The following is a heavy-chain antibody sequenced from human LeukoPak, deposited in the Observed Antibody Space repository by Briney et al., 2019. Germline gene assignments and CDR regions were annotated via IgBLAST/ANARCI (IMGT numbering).Heavy chain of an antibody. Sequence: SETLSLTCAVYGGSFSGYYWSWIRQPPGKGLEWIGEINHSGSTNYNPSLKSRVTISVDTSKNQFSLKLSSVTAADTAVYYCARAGQYYDFWSGTSTDYWGQGTLVTVSS. CDR2: INHSGST. CDR3: ARAGQYYDFWSGTSTDY. V-gene: IGHV4-34*01. D-gene: IGHD3-3*01. CDR1: GGSFSGYY. J-gene: IGHJ4*02.